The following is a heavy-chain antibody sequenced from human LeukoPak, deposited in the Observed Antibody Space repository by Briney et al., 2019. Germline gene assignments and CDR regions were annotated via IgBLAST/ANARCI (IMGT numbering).Heavy chain of an antibody. V-gene: IGHV3-74*01. D-gene: IGHD3-22*01. Sequence: PGGSLRLSCAASGFTFSSYWMHWVRQAPGKGLVWVSRINTDGSSTSYADSVKGRFTISRDNAKNTLYLQMNSLRAEDTAVYYCARERGYYDSSGSEGDAFDIWGQGTMVTVSS. CDR2: INTDGSST. CDR1: GFTFSSYW. J-gene: IGHJ3*02. CDR3: ARERGYYDSSGSEGDAFDI.